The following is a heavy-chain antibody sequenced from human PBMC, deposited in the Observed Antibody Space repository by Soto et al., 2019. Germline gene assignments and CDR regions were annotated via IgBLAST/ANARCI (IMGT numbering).Heavy chain of an antibody. J-gene: IGHJ4*02. CDR1: GGSISGSDYY. Sequence: QVQLQESGPGLVKPSQTLSLTCTVSGGSISGSDYYWSWIRQPPGKGLEWIGYFYYSGSTYYNPSLKSRVTISVDTSKNQFSLKLTSVTAADTAVYYCARVYCISTNCYARIFDYWGQGTLVTVSS. CDR3: ARVYCISTNCYARIFDY. D-gene: IGHD2-2*01. CDR2: FYYSGST. V-gene: IGHV4-30-4*01.